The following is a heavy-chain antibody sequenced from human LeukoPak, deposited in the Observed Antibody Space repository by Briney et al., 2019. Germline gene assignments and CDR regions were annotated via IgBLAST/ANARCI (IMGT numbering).Heavy chain of an antibody. J-gene: IGHJ5*02. CDR1: GASISSYY. D-gene: IGHD1-7*01. CDR3: ARDSGTTGEVKFDP. CDR2: IYVTGST. V-gene: IGHV4-4*07. Sequence: PSETLSLTCTVSGASISSYYWSWIRQPAGKALEWIGRIYVTGSTTYNPSLESRVTMSLDMSKNHFSLKLRSVTAADTAVYYCARDSGTTGEVKFDPWGQGTLVTVSS.